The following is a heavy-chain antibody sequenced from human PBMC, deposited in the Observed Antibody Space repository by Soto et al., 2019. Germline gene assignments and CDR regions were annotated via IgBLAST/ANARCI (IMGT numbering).Heavy chain of an antibody. Sequence: PSETLSLTCAVSGDSISSSKWWNWVRQPPGKGLEWIGEIYHTGPTNYNPSVKSRATISVDKSKNHFSLSLTSVTAADTAVYYCVRDGSGVQWELIDWGHGPLVTVSS. CDR2: IYHTGPT. J-gene: IGHJ4*01. CDR1: GDSISSSKW. V-gene: IGHV4-4*02. CDR3: VRDGSGVQWELID. D-gene: IGHD1-26*01.